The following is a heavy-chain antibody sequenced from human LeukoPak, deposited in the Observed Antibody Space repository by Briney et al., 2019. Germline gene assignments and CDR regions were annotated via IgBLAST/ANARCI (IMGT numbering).Heavy chain of an antibody. V-gene: IGHV1-2*02. Sequence: ASVKVSCKASGYTFSDYYIHWVRQAPGQGPEWMGWINLNTGGTNYAQKFDGRFSMTRDTSINTAFMELSGLTFDDTAVYYCGSVRGILSYFDLWGRGTLVTVSP. J-gene: IGHJ2*01. CDR1: GYTFSDYY. CDR3: GSVRGILSYFDL. D-gene: IGHD3-16*01. CDR2: INLNTGGT.